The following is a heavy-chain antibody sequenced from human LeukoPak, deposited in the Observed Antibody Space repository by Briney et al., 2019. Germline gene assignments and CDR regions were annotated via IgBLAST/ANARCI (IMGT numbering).Heavy chain of an antibody. CDR1: GYTFTGYF. V-gene: IGHV1-2*02. J-gene: IGHJ4*02. Sequence: GASVKVSCKPSGYTFTGYFIHWVRHAPGQGLEWMGWINPNSGGTNYAQKFQGRVTMTRDTSISTAYMELSRLTSDDTAVYYCARGGTTIAAAGSTHDYWGQGTLVTVSS. CDR3: ARGGTTIAAAGSTHDY. CDR2: INPNSGGT. D-gene: IGHD6-13*01.